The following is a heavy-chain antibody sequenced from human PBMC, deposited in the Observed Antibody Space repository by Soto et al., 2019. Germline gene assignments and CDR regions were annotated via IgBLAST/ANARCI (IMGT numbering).Heavy chain of an antibody. CDR3: AHIVVAGLGYYFDY. CDR2: IYWDDDK. J-gene: IGHJ4*02. CDR1: GFSLSSTRMA. V-gene: IGHV2-5*02. Sequence: QITLKESGPTLVKLTQTLTLTCSFSGFSLSSTRMAVGWIRQSPGKALEWLALIYWDDDKRYSPFLKSRLTITKDTSKNQLVLTMSNMDPVDTVRYYCAHIVVAGLGYYFDYWGQGTLVTVSS. D-gene: IGHD6-19*01.